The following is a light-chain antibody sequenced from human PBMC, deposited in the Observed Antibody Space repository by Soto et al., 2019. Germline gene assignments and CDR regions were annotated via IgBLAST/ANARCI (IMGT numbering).Light chain of an antibody. J-gene: IGKJ5*01. CDR1: QSLITRY. V-gene: IGKV3-20*01. CDR3: QQYGTSPT. CDR2: GAS. Sequence: EIVLTQSPGTLSLFPGERATLSCRASQSLITRYLAWYQQKPGQAPRLLIYGASSRATGIPDRFSGSGSGTDFPITISRLEPEDFEVYSCQQYGTSPTFGQGTRLEIK.